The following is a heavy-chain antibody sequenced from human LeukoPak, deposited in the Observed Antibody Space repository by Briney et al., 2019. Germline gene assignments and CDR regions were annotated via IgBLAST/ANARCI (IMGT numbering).Heavy chain of an antibody. CDR2: TNYRSKWYN. CDR1: GDSVSGNIVA. CDR3: ARGSSGSFDY. J-gene: IGHJ4*02. Sequence: SQTLSLTYDISGDSVSGNIVAWNWIRQSPSRGLEWLGRTNYRSKWYNAYAVSVRGRITINPDTSKNRFSLQLDSVAPEDTAVYYCARGSSGSFDYWGQGTLVTVSS. D-gene: IGHD6-19*01. V-gene: IGHV6-1*01.